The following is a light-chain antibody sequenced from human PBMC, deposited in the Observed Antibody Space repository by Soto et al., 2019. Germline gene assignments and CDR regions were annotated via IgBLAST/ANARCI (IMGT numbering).Light chain of an antibody. J-gene: IGKJ2*01. CDR2: KAS. CDR1: QSISNW. V-gene: IGKV1-5*03. CDR3: QQYKSYYT. Sequence: DVQMTQSPSTLSASLGERVTITCRASQSISNWLAWYQQKPGKAPNLLIYKASTVESRVPSRFSGSGSGTQFTLTISSMQPDDLATYYCQQYKSYYTLGQGTK.